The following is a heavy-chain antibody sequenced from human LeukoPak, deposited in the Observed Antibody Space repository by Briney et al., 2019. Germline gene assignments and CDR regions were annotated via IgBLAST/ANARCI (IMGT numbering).Heavy chain of an antibody. CDR2: IYHSGST. CDR3: ARGRSDYPDRFDY. CDR1: GGSISSGGYY. Sequence: SETLSLTCTVSGGSISSGGYYWSWIRQPPGKGLGWIGCIYHSGSTYYNPSLKSRVTISVDRSKNQFSLKLSSVTAADTAVYYCARGRSDYPDRFDYWGQGTLVTVSS. J-gene: IGHJ4*02. D-gene: IGHD4-17*01. V-gene: IGHV4-30-2*01.